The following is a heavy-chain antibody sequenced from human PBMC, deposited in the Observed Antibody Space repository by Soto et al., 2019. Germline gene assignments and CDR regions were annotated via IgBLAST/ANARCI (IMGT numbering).Heavy chain of an antibody. Sequence: QVHLVQSGAEVNKPGAAVKVSCKASGSTFTSYDINWVRQATGQGLEWMGWMNANSGNTGYAKKFQGRVTKNRNTSISTAYMELSSLRCEDTAVYYCARGDNWNPRCYYDYDLDVWGKGTTVTVSS. D-gene: IGHD1-20*01. CDR2: MNANSGNT. CDR3: ARGDNWNPRCYYDYDLDV. CDR1: GSTFTSYD. J-gene: IGHJ6*03. V-gene: IGHV1-8*01.